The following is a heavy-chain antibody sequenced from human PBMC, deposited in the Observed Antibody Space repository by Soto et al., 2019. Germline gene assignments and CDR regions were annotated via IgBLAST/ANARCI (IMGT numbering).Heavy chain of an antibody. Sequence: SATLSLTCTVSGGSISSYYWSWIRQPPGKGLEWIGYIYYSGSTNYNPSLKSRVTISVDTSKNQFSLKLSSVTAADTAVYYCARSAIFYGDYDHWGQGTLVTVSS. V-gene: IGHV4-59*01. CDR1: GGSISSYY. CDR2: IYYSGST. CDR3: ARSAIFYGDYDH. D-gene: IGHD4-17*01. J-gene: IGHJ5*02.